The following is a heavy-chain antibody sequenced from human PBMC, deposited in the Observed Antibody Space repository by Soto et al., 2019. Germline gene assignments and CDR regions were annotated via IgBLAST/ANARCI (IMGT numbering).Heavy chain of an antibody. Sequence: GGSLRLSCAASGFTFSSYSMNWVRQAPGKGLEWVSFISSNSSNIYYADSVKGRFTISRDNNKNSLYLQMNSLRAEDTSVYYYARDVGAYCSSTCCYYAFDIWGQGTMVTVSS. CDR1: GFTFSSYS. J-gene: IGHJ3*02. D-gene: IGHD2-2*01. CDR3: ARDVGAYCSSTCCYYAFDI. V-gene: IGHV3-21*01. CDR2: ISSNSSNI.